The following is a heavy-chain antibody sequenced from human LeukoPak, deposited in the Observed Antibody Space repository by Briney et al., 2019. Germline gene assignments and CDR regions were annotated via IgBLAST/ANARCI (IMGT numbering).Heavy chain of an antibody. CDR2: IQSKTDGGKT. D-gene: IGHD3-3*02. V-gene: IGHV3-15*07. CDR3: TTGIRGD. J-gene: IGHJ4*02. Sequence: PGGSLRLSCAASGFTFSNAYMNWVRQAPGKGLEWVGRIQSKTDGGKTDYAAPVKGRFTISRDDSKNTLYLQMNSLKTEDTAIYYCTTGIRGDWGQGTLVTVSS. CDR1: GFTFSNAY.